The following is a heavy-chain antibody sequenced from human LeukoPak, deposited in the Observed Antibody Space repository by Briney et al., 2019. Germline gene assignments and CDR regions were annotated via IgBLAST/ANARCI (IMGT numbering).Heavy chain of an antibody. Sequence: GGSLRLSCAASGFTFSSYAMHWVRQAPGQGLEYVSTISTNGGRTYYANSVKGRFTISRDNSKNTVYLQMGSLRAEDMAVYYCARERRGDDAFDIWGQGTMVTVSS. V-gene: IGHV3-64*01. D-gene: IGHD3-16*01. CDR1: GFTFSSYA. J-gene: IGHJ3*02. CDR2: ISTNGGRT. CDR3: ARERRGDDAFDI.